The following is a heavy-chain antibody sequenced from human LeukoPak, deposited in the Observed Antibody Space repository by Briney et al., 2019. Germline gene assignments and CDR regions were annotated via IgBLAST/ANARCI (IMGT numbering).Heavy chain of an antibody. CDR2: INSDGSSR. CDR3: ARAPGRRYYMDV. Sequence: PGGSLRLSCAASGFTFNKYWMHWVRQVPGKGLVWVSRINSDGSSRTYADSVKGRFTISRDNAKNSLYLQMNSLRAEDTAVYYCARAPGRRYYMDVWGKGTTVTISS. V-gene: IGHV3-74*01. CDR1: GFTFNKYW. J-gene: IGHJ6*03.